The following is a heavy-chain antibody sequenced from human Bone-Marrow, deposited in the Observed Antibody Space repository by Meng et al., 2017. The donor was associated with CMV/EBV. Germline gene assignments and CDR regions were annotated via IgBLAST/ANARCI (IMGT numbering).Heavy chain of an antibody. Sequence: ASVKVSCKASGYTFTSYGISWVRQAPGQGLEWMGWISAYNGNTNYAQKRQGRVTMTTDTSTSTAYMELRSLRSDDTAVYYCARDGGADYYYYYGMDVWGQGTTVTVSS. D-gene: IGHD1-26*01. CDR1: GYTFTSYG. J-gene: IGHJ6*02. CDR2: ISAYNGNT. V-gene: IGHV1-18*01. CDR3: ARDGGADYYYYYGMDV.